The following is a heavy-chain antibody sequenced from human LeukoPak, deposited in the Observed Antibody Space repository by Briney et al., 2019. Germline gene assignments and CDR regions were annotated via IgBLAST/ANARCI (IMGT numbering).Heavy chain of an antibody. CDR3: ARHPPYTAYSGSWGGNYFDY. V-gene: IGHV4-39*01. J-gene: IGHJ4*02. D-gene: IGHD6-13*01. Sequence: PSETLSLTCSVSGGYISSSGYYWGWIRQPPGKGLEWIGTIYYSGSTYYNPSLKSRVTISVDTSKNQFSLKLRSVTAADTAVYYCARHPPYTAYSGSWGGNYFDYWGQGTLVTVSS. CDR2: IYYSGST. CDR1: GGYISSSGYY.